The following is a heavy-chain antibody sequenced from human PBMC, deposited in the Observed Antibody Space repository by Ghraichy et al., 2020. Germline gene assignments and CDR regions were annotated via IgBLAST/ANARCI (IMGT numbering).Heavy chain of an antibody. V-gene: IGHV4-34*01. CDR3: ARVKWRGDPFPYYSLDI. J-gene: IGHJ6*02. Sequence: SETLSLTCAVYNGSFNGYYWSWIRQPPGKGLEWIGEIDHSGDTYYNPSLRSRVTLSADTSKSQFSLKVTSLTAADTAVYYCARVKWRGDPFPYYSLDIWGQGTAVTVSS. CDR2: IDHSGDT. CDR1: NGSFNGYY. D-gene: IGHD3-16*01.